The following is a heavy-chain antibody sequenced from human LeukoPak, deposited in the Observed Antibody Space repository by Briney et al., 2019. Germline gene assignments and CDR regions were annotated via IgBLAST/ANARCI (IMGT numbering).Heavy chain of an antibody. J-gene: IGHJ4*02. D-gene: IGHD6-13*01. CDR1: GLTFSSYA. CDR2: ISASGFST. V-gene: IGHV3-23*01. CDR3: ARVDSSSWYLGY. Sequence: PGGSLRLSCAASGLTFSSYAMRWVRQAPGKGLEWVSSISASGFSTYYADSVEGRFTISRDNSKNTLYLQMNSLRAEDTAVYYCARVDSSSWYLGYWGQGTLVTVSS.